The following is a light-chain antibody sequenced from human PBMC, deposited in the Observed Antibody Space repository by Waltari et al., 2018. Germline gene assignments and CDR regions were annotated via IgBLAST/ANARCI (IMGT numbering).Light chain of an antibody. CDR3: GSYTSSTTLA. J-gene: IGLJ1*01. CDR1: SSAVGCYYF. CDR2: DVS. Sequence: QSALTQPASVSGSPGQSITISCTGTSSAVGCYYFVPWYQQHPGKAPKLILYDVSNRPLEVSHRFSGSKSGNTASLTISGLQADDEAEYYCGSYTSSTTLAFGTGTKVTVL. V-gene: IGLV2-14*03.